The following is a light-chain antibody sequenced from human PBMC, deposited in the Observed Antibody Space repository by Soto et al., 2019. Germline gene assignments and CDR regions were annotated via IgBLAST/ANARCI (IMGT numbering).Light chain of an antibody. CDR1: QSVSSSY. CDR2: GAS. J-gene: IGKJ2*01. Sequence: EIVWTQSPGTLSLSPGERATLACRASQSVSSSYLAWYQQKPGQAPRLLIYGASSRATGIPDRFSGSGSGTDFTLTISRLEPEDFAVYYCQQYGSSPLTYTFGQGTKLEIK. CDR3: QQYGSSPLTYT. V-gene: IGKV3-20*01.